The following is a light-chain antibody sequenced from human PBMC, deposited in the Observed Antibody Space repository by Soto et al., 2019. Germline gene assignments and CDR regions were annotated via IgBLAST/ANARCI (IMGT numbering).Light chain of an antibody. CDR1: SRHSSYI. J-gene: IGLJ3*02. CDR2: LEDSGNY. Sequence: QSVLTQSSSASASLGSSVKLTCTLSSRHSSYIIAWHQQQPGKAPRYLMKLEDSGNYNKGSGVPDRFSGSSSGADRFLTISTLQSEDEADYYCETWDSNTRVFGGGTKLTVL. V-gene: IGLV4-60*03. CDR3: ETWDSNTRV.